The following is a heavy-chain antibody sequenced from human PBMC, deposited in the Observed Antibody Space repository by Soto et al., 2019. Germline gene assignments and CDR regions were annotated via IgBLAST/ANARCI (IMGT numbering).Heavy chain of an antibody. CDR3: ASGYSSSSYFDY. CDR1: GGTFSSYT. D-gene: IGHD6-6*01. J-gene: IGHJ4*02. CDR2: IIPILGIA. V-gene: IGHV1-69*02. Sequence: QVQLVHSGAEVKKPGSSVKVSCKASGGTFSSYTISWVRQAPGQGLEWMGRIIPILGIANYAQKFQGRVTITADKSTSTAYMELSSLRSEDTAVYYCASGYSSSSYFDYWGQGTLVTVSS.